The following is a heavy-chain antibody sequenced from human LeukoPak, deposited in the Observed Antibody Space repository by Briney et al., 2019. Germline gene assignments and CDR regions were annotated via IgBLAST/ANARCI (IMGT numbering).Heavy chain of an antibody. D-gene: IGHD3-10*01. V-gene: IGHV3-48*03. Sequence: GGSLRLSCAASGFTLCSYEMNWVRQAPGEGLERVSYISSRGSTIYYAESVKGRFTSSRDNAKNSLYLQMSSLRAEDTAVYYSARDYYGSGSYGAWGQGTLVTVSS. CDR1: GFTLCSYE. CDR3: ARDYYGSGSYGA. CDR2: ISSRGSTI. J-gene: IGHJ5*02.